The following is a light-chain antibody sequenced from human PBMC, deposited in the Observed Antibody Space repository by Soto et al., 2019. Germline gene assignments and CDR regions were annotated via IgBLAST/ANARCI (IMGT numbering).Light chain of an antibody. V-gene: IGLV2-11*01. CDR1: RYDVGGYNY. CDR3: CSYAGSHTPWV. CDR2: DVN. Sequence: QSVLTQPPSVSGSPGQSVTMSCTGTRYDVGGYNYVSWYQQHPGKAPKLMIYDVNKWPSGVPHRFSGSKSGNTASLTISGLQAEDEADYHCCSYAGSHTPWVFGGGTKLTVL. J-gene: IGLJ3*02.